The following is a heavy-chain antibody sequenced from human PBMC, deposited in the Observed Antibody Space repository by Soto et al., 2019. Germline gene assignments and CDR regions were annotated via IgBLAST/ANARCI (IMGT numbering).Heavy chain of an antibody. Sequence: EVQLLESGGGLVQPGGSLRLSCAASGFTFSSYAMSWVRQAPGKGLEWVSGIRGSGGITYYADSVKGRFTISRDNSKNTLYLQLNSLRAEDTAVYYCAQSKVGATSNYFDYWGQGTLVTVSS. CDR1: GFTFSSYA. D-gene: IGHD1-26*01. V-gene: IGHV3-23*01. J-gene: IGHJ4*02. CDR2: IRGSGGIT. CDR3: AQSKVGATSNYFDY.